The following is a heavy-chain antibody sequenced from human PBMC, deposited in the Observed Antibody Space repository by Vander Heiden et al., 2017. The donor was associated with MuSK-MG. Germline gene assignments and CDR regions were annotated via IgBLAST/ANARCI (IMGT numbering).Heavy chain of an antibody. CDR2: INPNSGGT. CDR1: GYTFTGYY. V-gene: IGHV1-2*04. CDR3: AREHYSYGENDAFDI. Sequence: QVQLVQSGAEVKKPGASVKVSCQASGYTFTGYYMHWVRQAPGQGLEWMGWINPNSGGTNYAQKFQGWVTMTRDTSISTAYMELSRLRSDDTAVYYCAREHYSYGENDAFDIWGQGTMVTVSS. J-gene: IGHJ3*02. D-gene: IGHD5-18*01.